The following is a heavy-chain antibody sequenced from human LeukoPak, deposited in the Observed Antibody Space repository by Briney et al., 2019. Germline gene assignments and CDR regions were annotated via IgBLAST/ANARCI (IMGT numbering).Heavy chain of an antibody. J-gene: IGHJ4*02. Sequence: GESLRLSCAASGFTLSSYWMNWVRQVPGKGLXXVSHMSPDGRTTTYADSVKGRFTISRDNAKNTLYLQMTSLRAEDTAVYYCVRDGLGTLPYVCWGQGTLVTVSS. CDR1: GFTLSSYW. V-gene: IGHV3-74*01. CDR3: VRDGLGTLPYVC. D-gene: IGHD7-27*01. CDR2: MSPDGRTT.